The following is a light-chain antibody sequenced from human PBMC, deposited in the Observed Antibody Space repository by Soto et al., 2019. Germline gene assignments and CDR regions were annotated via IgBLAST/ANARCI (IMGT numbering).Light chain of an antibody. Sequence: EIVLTQSPGTLSSSPGERATLSCRASQSVTSSYLAWYQQKSGQAPRLLIYGASSSATGIPDRFSGSGSGTDFTLTISRLEPQDFAMYYCHQYGSSPLTFGGGTKVEIK. J-gene: IGKJ4*01. V-gene: IGKV3-20*01. CDR2: GAS. CDR1: QSVTSSY. CDR3: HQYGSSPLT.